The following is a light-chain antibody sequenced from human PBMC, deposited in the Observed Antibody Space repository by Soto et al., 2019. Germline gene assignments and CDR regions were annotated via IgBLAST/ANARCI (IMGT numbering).Light chain of an antibody. V-gene: IGLV2-8*01. CDR2: EVN. CDR3: SSYAGSSNV. CDR1: SSDVGGYNY. J-gene: IGLJ1*01. Sequence: QSALTQPPSASGSPGQSVAISCTGTSSDVGGYNYVSWYQQHPGKAPKLMIYEVNKRPSGVHHRFSGSKSGHTAYLTVSGLQAEDEADYYCSSYAGSSNVFGTGTKVTVL.